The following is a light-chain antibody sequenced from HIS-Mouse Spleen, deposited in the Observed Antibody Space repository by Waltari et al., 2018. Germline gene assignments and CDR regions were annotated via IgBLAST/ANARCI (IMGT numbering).Light chain of an antibody. J-gene: IGLJ3*02. CDR3: YSAADNNLV. CDR1: VLEKKY. V-gene: IGLV3-27*01. CDR2: KES. Sequence: SYELTQPSSVSVSPGQTARITCSGDVLEKKYARWFQQKPGQAPVLVIYKESERPSGIPERFSGSSSGTTVTLTISGAQVEDEADYYCYSAADNNLVFGGGTKLTVL.